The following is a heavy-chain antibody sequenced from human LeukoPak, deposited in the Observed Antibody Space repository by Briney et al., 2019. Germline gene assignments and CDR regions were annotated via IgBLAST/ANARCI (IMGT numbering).Heavy chain of an antibody. CDR2: ISSSSSYI. D-gene: IGHD3-22*01. Sequence: GESLRLSCAASGFSFSSHSMYWVRQAPGRGLEWVSSISSSSSYIYYADSVKGRFTISRDNAKSSLYLQINSLRAKDTAVYYCARVNITYYDNSGYDAFDIWGQGTMVTVSS. J-gene: IGHJ3*02. CDR1: GFSFSSHS. V-gene: IGHV3-21*01. CDR3: ARVNITYYDNSGYDAFDI.